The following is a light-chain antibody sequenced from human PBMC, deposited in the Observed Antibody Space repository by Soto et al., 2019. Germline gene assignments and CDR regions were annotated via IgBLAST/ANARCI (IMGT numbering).Light chain of an antibody. V-gene: IGLV2-14*03. J-gene: IGLJ2*01. CDR3: SYRTTSTTFI. Sequence: QSALTQPASVSGSPGQSITISCTGTSSDIGAYNFVSWYQQHPGQAPQLILYDVNIRPSGVSNRFSGSKSGNTASLTISGLHDDDEAYYYCSYRTTSTTFIFGAGTKLTVL. CDR1: SSDIGAYNF. CDR2: DVN.